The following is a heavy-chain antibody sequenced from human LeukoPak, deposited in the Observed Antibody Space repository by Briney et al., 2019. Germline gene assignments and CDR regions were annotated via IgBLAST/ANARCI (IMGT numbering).Heavy chain of an antibody. D-gene: IGHD2-2*01. CDR3: AKHGCTSTSCYLNS. Sequence: GGSLRLSCAASGFTVSSNYMSWVRQAPGKGLEWVSVIYSGGSTYYADSVKGRFTISRDNSKNTLYLQMNSLRAEDTALYYCAKHGCTSTSCYLNSWGQGTLVTVSS. J-gene: IGHJ4*02. CDR1: GFTVSSNY. CDR2: IYSGGST. V-gene: IGHV3-53*01.